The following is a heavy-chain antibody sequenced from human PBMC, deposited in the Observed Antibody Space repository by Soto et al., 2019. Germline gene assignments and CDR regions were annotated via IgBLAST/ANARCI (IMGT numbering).Heavy chain of an antibody. CDR1: GFTFSSYS. V-gene: IGHV3-21*01. D-gene: IGHD3-3*01. CDR3: ASYHDFWSGAGSFYSLSDAFDI. CDR2: ISSSSSYI. Sequence: PGGSLRLSCAASGFTFSSYSMNWVRQAPGKGLEWVSSISSSSSYIYYADSVKGRSTISRDNAKNSLYLQMNSLRAEDTAVYYCASYHDFWSGAGSFYSLSDAFDIWGQGTMVT. J-gene: IGHJ3*02.